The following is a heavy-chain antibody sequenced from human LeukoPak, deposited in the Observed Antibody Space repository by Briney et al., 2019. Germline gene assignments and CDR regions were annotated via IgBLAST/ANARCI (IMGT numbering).Heavy chain of an antibody. D-gene: IGHD3-10*01. J-gene: IGHJ4*02. CDR2: ISYDGSNK. CDR1: GFTFSSYA. V-gene: IGHV3-30-3*01. Sequence: GRSLRLSCAASGFTFSSYAMHWVRQAPGKGLEWVAVISYDGSNKYYADSVKGRFTISRDNSKNTLYLQMNSLRAEDTAVYYCARAPPPWFGELSYWGQGILVTVSS. CDR3: ARAPPPWFGELSY.